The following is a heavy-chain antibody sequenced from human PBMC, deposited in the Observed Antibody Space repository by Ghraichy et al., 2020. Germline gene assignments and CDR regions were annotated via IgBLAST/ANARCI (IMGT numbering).Heavy chain of an antibody. CDR1: GGSISGSGYY. D-gene: IGHD3-10*01. V-gene: IGHV4-39*01. CDR2: IYYSGTT. J-gene: IGHJ4*02. CDR3: AGQYYGSGSYADY. Sequence: SETLSLTCTVSGGSISGSGYYWIRHPPGKGLEWIGSIYYSGTTYYNPSLKSRVTISVDTSRNQFSLKLSSVTAADTAVYFCAGQYYGSGSYADYWGQGTLVIVSS.